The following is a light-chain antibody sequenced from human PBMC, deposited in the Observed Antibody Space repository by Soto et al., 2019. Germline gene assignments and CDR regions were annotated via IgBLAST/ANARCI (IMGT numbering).Light chain of an antibody. CDR3: QQYGSSPSIT. CDR1: QSISSY. Sequence: EVVLTQSPDTLSLPPGERATLSCRASQSISSYLAWYQQKPGQAPRLLIYDASSRATGIPARFSGSGSGTDFTLTISRLEPEDFAVYYCQQYGSSPSITFGQGTRLEIK. V-gene: IGKV3-20*01. J-gene: IGKJ5*01. CDR2: DAS.